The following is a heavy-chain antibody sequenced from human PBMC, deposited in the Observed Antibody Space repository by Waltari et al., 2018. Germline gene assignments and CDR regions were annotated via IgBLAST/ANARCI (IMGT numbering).Heavy chain of an antibody. Sequence: QLQLQESGPGLVKPSETLSLTCTVSGGSISSSSYYWGWIRQPPGKGLEWIGSIYYSGSTYYNPSLKSRVTISVDTSKNPFSLKLSSVTAADTAVYYCAGRSSYYGSGSPYYVDYWGQGTLVTVSS. D-gene: IGHD3-10*01. CDR2: IYYSGST. V-gene: IGHV4-39*01. J-gene: IGHJ4*02. CDR3: AGRSSYYGSGSPYYVDY. CDR1: GGSISSSSYY.